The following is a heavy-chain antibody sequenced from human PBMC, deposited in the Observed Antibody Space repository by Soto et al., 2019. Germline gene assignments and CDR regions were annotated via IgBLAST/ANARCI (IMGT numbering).Heavy chain of an antibody. Sequence: SETLSLTCTVSGGSISSYYWSWIRQPPGKGLEWIGYIYYSGSTNYNPSLKSRVTISVDTSKNQFSLKLSSVTAADTAVYYCARHLLLTGTPFDYWGQGTLVTVSS. J-gene: IGHJ4*02. CDR2: IYYSGST. CDR1: GGSISSYY. V-gene: IGHV4-59*08. D-gene: IGHD1-7*01. CDR3: ARHLLLTGTPFDY.